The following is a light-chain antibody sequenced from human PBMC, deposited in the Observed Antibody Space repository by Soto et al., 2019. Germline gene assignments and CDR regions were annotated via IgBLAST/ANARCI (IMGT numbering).Light chain of an antibody. CDR1: GSDVGGYNF. J-gene: IGLJ3*02. V-gene: IGLV2-11*01. Sequence: QSALTQPRSVSGSPGQSVTISCTGTGSDVGGYNFVSWYQQCPGKAPKLMLYDVSKRPLGVPDRFSGSKSGNTASLTISGLQAEDDADYYCCSYAGSYTVVFGGGTKLTVL. CDR3: CSYAGSYTVV. CDR2: DVS.